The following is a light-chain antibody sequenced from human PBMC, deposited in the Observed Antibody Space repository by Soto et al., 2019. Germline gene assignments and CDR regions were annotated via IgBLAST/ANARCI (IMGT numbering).Light chain of an antibody. CDR3: SSYTSSSTVGV. J-gene: IGLJ3*02. V-gene: IGLV2-14*01. CDR1: SSDVGGYNY. CDR2: EVS. Sequence: HSVLSHPASVSGSPGQAITVACTGTSSDVGGYNYVSWYQQHPGKAPKLMIYEVSNRPSGVSHRFSGSQPGNTASLTISGLQAEDEADYYCSSYTSSSTVGVFGGGTKVT.